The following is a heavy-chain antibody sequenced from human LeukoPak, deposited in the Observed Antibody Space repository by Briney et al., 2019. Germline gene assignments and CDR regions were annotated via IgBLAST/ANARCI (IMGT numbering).Heavy chain of an antibody. J-gene: IGHJ5*02. V-gene: IGHV4-59*01. CDR3: ARARDGHINNWFDP. Sequence: SQTLSLTCTVSGGSINSYYWSWIRQPPGKGLEWIGYIYYSGSTNYNPSLKSRVTISVDTSKNQFSLKMSSVTAADTAVYYCARARDGHINNWFDPWGQGTLVTVSS. CDR1: GGSINSYY. CDR2: IYYSGST. D-gene: IGHD5-24*01.